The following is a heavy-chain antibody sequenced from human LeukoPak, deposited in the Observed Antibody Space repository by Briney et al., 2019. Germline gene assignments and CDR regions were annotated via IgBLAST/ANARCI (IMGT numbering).Heavy chain of an antibody. Sequence: PGGSLRLSCVASGFTFSSYAMSCVRQAPGKGLEWVSVISATGGNTYYADSVKGRFTISRDNSKNTVYLQMNSLRAEDTAIYYCAKNRLLWFGELDYWGQGTLLTVSS. D-gene: IGHD3-10*01. J-gene: IGHJ4*02. CDR2: ISATGGNT. CDR1: GFTFSSYA. V-gene: IGHV3-23*01. CDR3: AKNRLLWFGELDY.